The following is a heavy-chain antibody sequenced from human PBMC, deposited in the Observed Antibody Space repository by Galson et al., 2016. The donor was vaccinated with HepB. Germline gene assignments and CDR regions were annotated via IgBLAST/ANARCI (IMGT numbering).Heavy chain of an antibody. CDR3: ARLQNLYDNSGQSSQGLDH. J-gene: IGHJ5*02. CDR1: GYTYTSYW. V-gene: IGHV5-51*03. D-gene: IGHD3-22*01. Sequence: QSGAEVKKPGESLKISCQGSGYTYTSYWIAWVRQMPGKGLEWMGIIYPGDSDTRYSPSFQGQVIMSADKSTNTAYLQWTSLRASDTAIYYCARLQNLYDNSGQSSQGLDHWGQGTLVTVSS. CDR2: IYPGDSDT.